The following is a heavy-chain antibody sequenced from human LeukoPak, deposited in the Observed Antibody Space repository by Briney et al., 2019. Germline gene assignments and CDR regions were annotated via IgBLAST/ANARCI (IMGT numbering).Heavy chain of an antibody. V-gene: IGHV4-39*01. CDR1: GGSNSSRLCY. D-gene: IGHD2-2*01. CDR3: ARRRTVPAAMYYYYYGMDF. J-gene: IGHJ6*02. CDR2: IYYSETT. Sequence: SETLSITCTVSGGSNSSRLCYWGWIRQPPGKGLAWIGHIYYSETTSYNPSLKSRVTISVDTSKNQLSLKLSSVTAADTAVYYSARRRTVPAAMYYYYYGMDFWGQGTTVTVSS.